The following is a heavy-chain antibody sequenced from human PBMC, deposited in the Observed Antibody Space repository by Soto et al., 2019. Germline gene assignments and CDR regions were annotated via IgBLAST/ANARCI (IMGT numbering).Heavy chain of an antibody. V-gene: IGHV3-23*01. Sequence: EGQLLESGEGLVQPGGSLKLSCAASGFTFSNYAMSWVRQAPGKGLEWVSGIGGSGSNTYYADSVKGRFTISRDNSKNTLFLQMNSLRAEDTAEYYCARVVRYFDTPYGMDVWCQGTTVTVSS. J-gene: IGHJ6*02. D-gene: IGHD3-9*01. CDR2: IGGSGSNT. CDR1: GFTFSNYA. CDR3: ARVVRYFDTPYGMDV.